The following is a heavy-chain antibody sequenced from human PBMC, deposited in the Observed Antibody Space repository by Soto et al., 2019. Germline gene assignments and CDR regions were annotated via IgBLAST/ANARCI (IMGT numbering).Heavy chain of an antibody. D-gene: IGHD4-17*01. CDR1: GFTFSSYG. Sequence: SCAASGFTFSSYGMHWVRQAPGKGLEWVAVIWYDGSNKYYADSVKGRFTISRDNSKNTLYLQMNSLRAEDTAVYYCARDRWATVTSHAFDIWGQGTMVTVSS. CDR2: IWYDGSNK. V-gene: IGHV3-33*01. J-gene: IGHJ3*02. CDR3: ARDRWATVTSHAFDI.